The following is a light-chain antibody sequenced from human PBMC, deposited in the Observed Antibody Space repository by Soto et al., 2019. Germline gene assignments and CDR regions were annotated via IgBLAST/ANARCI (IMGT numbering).Light chain of an antibody. CDR1: QSVGGSY. CDR3: QKYGSLPTT. J-gene: IGKJ1*01. V-gene: IGKV3-20*01. CDR2: DAS. Sequence: EFVLTQSPGTLSLSPGERATLSCRASQSVGGSYLAWYQQKPGQAPRLLIYDASSRATGIPDRFSGSGSVTDFTLTISRLEPEDFAVYSCQKYGSLPTTSGQGTKVEVE.